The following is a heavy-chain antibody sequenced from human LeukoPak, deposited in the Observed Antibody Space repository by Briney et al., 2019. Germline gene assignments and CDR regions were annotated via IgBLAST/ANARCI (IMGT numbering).Heavy chain of an antibody. CDR3: ARKMWLQLEDAFDI. J-gene: IGHJ3*02. CDR1: GYSFILYG. D-gene: IGHD5-24*01. CDR2: ISTSTGDT. Sequence: ASVKVSCKTSGYSFILYGISWVRQAPGQGPEWMGWISTSTGDTKYTQKFQGRVTMTRDTSISTAYMELSRLRSDDTAVYYCARKMWLQLEDAFDIWGQGTMVTVSS. V-gene: IGHV1-18*01.